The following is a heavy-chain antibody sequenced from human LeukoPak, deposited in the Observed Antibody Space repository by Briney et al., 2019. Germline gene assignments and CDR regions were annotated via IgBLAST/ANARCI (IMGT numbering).Heavy chain of an antibody. D-gene: IGHD2-15*01. CDR2: IYTSGST. Sequence: SQTLSLTCTVSGGSISSGSYYWSWVRQPAGKGLEWIGRIYTSGSTNYSPSLKSRVTISVDTSKNQFSLKLSSVTAADTAVYYCATQSATYYYYYMDVWGKGTTVTVSS. CDR1: GGSISSGSYY. V-gene: IGHV4-61*02. CDR3: ATQSATYYYYYMDV. J-gene: IGHJ6*03.